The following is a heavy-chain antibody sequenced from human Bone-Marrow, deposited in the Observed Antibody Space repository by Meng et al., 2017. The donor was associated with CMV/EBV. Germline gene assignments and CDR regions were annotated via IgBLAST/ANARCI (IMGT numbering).Heavy chain of an antibody. CDR1: GFTFSDYY. J-gene: IGHJ4*02. Sequence: GGSLRLSCAASGFTFSDYYMSWIRQAPGKGLEWVSYISSSGSTIYYADSVKGRFTISRDISNNTLYLQMNSLRTEDTAVYYCARHGYYDSSGYGGYLDYWGQGTLVTVSS. CDR3: ARHGYYDSSGYGGYLDY. V-gene: IGHV3-11*04. D-gene: IGHD3-22*01. CDR2: ISSSGSTI.